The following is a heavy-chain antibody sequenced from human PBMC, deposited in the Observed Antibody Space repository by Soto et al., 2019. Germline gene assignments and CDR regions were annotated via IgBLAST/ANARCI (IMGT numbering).Heavy chain of an antibody. Sequence: EVQLVESGGGLVQPGGSLRLSCAASGFTFSSYDMHWVRQGTGEGLEWVSGIGTTGDAHYPGSVKGRFIISRENAKNSLYLQMNSLRAGDTAVYYCARGLGNGGSYNFSPYFDYWGQGALVTVSS. CDR1: GFTFSSYD. V-gene: IGHV3-13*01. D-gene: IGHD1-26*01. CDR3: ARGLGNGGSYNFSPYFDY. J-gene: IGHJ4*02. CDR2: IGTTGDA.